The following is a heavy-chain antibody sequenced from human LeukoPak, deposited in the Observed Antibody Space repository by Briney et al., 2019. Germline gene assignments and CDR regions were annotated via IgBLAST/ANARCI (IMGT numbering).Heavy chain of an antibody. V-gene: IGHV4-39*07. Sequence: PSETLSLTCIVSGGSIISSSYYWGWIRQPPGKGLEWIGSIYYSGSTYYNPSLKSRVTISVDTSKNQFSLKLSSVTAADTAVYYCARDSYYDILTGYYTSWFDPWGQGTLVTVSS. J-gene: IGHJ5*02. CDR1: GGSIISSSYY. D-gene: IGHD3-9*01. CDR3: ARDSYYDILTGYYTSWFDP. CDR2: IYYSGST.